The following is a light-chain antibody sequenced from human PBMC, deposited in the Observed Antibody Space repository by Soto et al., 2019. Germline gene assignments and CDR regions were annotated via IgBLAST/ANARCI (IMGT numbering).Light chain of an antibody. J-gene: IGKJ2*01. CDR3: QQRSNWLMYT. V-gene: IGKV3-11*01. Sequence: EIVLTQSPATLSLSPGERATLSCRASQSVSSYLAWYQQKPGLAPRLLIYDASNRAPGIPARFSGSGSGTDFTLTISSLEPEDFAVYYCQQRSNWLMYTFGQGTKLEIK. CDR2: DAS. CDR1: QSVSSY.